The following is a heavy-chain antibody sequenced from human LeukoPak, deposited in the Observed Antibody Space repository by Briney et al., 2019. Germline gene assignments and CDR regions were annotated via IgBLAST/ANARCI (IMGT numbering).Heavy chain of an antibody. CDR2: IYYSGST. V-gene: IGHV4-30-4*08. J-gene: IGHJ6*02. D-gene: IGHD3-10*01. Sequence: SETLSLTCTVSGGSISSGDYYWSWIRQPPGKGLEWIGYIYYSGSTYYNPSLKSRVTISVDTSKNQFSLKLSSVTAADTAVYYCARVPMVRGVMGYYGMDVWGQGTTVTVSS. CDR3: ARVPMVRGVMGYYGMDV. CDR1: GGSISSGDYY.